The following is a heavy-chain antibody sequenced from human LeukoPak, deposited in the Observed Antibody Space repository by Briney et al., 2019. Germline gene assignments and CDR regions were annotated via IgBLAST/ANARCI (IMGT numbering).Heavy chain of an antibody. V-gene: IGHV3-30*18. CDR1: GFTFRSLG. Sequence: GGSLRLSCRASGFTFRSLGMHWVRQAPGKGLEWVAVIAYNGSSAYYGDSVKGRFTISRDNSKNTLYLQLNSLRPEDTAVYYCANLTPRGHGMDVWGHGITVIVSS. CDR3: ANLTPRGHGMDV. J-gene: IGHJ6*02. D-gene: IGHD3-10*01. CDR2: IAYNGSSA.